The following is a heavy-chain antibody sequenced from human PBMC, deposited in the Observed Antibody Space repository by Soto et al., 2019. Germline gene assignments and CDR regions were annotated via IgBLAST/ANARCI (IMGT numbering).Heavy chain of an antibody. CDR1: GFTFSSYA. Sequence: TGGSLRLSCSASGFTFSSYAMHWVRQAPGKGLEYVSGVRGNGDPPFYADSVKGRFTISRDNSKNTLYLQMSGLSADDTAVYYCVKSRGGNNFDFFDWCQGALVTVSS. V-gene: IGHV3-64D*06. CDR2: VRGNGDPP. D-gene: IGHD5-12*01. J-gene: IGHJ4*02. CDR3: VKSRGGNNFDFFD.